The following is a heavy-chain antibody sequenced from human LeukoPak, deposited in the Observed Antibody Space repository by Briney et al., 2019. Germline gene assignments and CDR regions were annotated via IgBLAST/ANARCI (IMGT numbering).Heavy chain of an antibody. V-gene: IGHV1-2*02. CDR2: INPNSGGT. CDR1: VYTFTGYY. D-gene: IGHD6-6*01. Sequence: GASVKVSFKASVYTFTGYYMHWVRQAPGQGLEWMGWINPNSGGTNYAQKFQGRVTMTRDTSISTAYMELSRLRSDDTAVYYCARDSSSWGGYYYYYYMDVWGKGTTVTVSS. CDR3: ARDSSSWGGYYYYYYMDV. J-gene: IGHJ6*03.